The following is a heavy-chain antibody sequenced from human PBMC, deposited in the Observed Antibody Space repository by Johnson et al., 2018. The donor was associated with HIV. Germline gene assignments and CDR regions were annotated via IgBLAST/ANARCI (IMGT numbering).Heavy chain of an antibody. D-gene: IGHD3-22*01. V-gene: IGHV3-11*04. CDR2: ISGSGFDT. CDR1: NFTFKDYY. Sequence: QVQLVESGGGVVQPGRSLRLSCAASNFTFKDYYMNWIRQAPGKGLEWISYISGSGFDTFYADSVKGRFTISRDNAKKSLYLQMNSLRAEDTAVYYCARRDDIRNGAFDIWGQGTMVTVSS. J-gene: IGHJ3*02. CDR3: ARRDDIRNGAFDI.